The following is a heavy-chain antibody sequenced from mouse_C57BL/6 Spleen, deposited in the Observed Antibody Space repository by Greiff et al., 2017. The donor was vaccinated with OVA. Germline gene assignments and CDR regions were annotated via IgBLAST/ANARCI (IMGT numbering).Heavy chain of an antibody. CDR2: INPNNGGT. V-gene: IGHV1-22*01. D-gene: IGHD1-1*01. J-gene: IGHJ2*01. CDR1: GYTFTDYN. CDR3: ARPGYYGPFDY. Sequence: VQLQQSGPELVKPGASVKMPCKASGYTFTDYNMHWVKQSHGKSLEWIGYINPNNGGTSYNQKFKGKATLTVNKSSSTAYMELRSLTSEDSAVYYCARPGYYGPFDYWGQGTTLTVSS.